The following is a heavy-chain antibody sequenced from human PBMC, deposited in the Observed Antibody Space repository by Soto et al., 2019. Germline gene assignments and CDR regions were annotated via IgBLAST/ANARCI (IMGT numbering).Heavy chain of an antibody. CDR2: SRNKPNSYTT. V-gene: IGHV3-72*01. CDR1: GFTFSDHN. Sequence: GGSLRLSCATSGFTFSDHNMDWVRQAPGKGLEWVGRSRNKPNSYTTEYAVSVKGRFIISRDESKNSLYLHMNSLKTEDTAVYYCIRVRVGEYDYWSQGAPVTVSS. J-gene: IGHJ4*02. CDR3: IRVRVGEYDY. D-gene: IGHD2-2*01.